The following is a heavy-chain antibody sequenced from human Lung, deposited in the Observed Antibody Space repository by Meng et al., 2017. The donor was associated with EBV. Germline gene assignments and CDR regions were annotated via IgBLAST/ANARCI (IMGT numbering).Heavy chain of an antibody. CDR2: IYYSGST. CDR3: ARLRLVWMFDY. J-gene: IGHJ4*02. D-gene: IGHD6-19*01. V-gene: IGHV4-31*03. Sequence: LQESGPGLLQPFQTLSLTCTVPGGSVDSGAYYWGWIRQRPGKGLEWIGYIYYSGSTFYTPSLESRATLSVDTSKNQFSLKLDSVTAADTAVYYCARLRLVWMFDYWGQGALVTVS. CDR1: GGSVDSGAYY.